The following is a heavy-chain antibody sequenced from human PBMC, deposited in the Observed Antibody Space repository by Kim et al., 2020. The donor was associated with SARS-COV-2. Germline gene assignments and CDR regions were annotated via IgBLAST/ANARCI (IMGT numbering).Heavy chain of an antibody. CDR3: ARFTIFGVVIPDAFDI. J-gene: IGHJ3*02. D-gene: IGHD3-3*01. CDR1: GGSFSGYY. Sequence: SETLSLTCAVYGGSFSGYYWSWIRQPPGKGLEWIGEINHSGSTNYNPSLKSRVTISVDTSKNQFSLKLSSVTAADTAVYYCARFTIFGVVIPDAFDIWG. V-gene: IGHV4-34*01. CDR2: INHSGST.